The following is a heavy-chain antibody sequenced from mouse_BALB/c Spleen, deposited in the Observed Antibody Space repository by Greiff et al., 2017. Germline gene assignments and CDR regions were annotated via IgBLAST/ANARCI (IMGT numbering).Heavy chain of an antibody. D-gene: IGHD2-14*01. Sequence: EVKLVESGPDLVKPSQSLSLTCTVTGYSITSCYSWHWIRQFPGNKLEWMGYIHYSGSTNYNPSLKSRISITRDTSKNQFFLQLNSVTTEDTATYYCARNYRYDGAWFAYWGQGTLVTVSA. J-gene: IGHJ3*01. CDR3: ARNYRYDGAWFAY. CDR1: GYSITSCYS. V-gene: IGHV3-1*02. CDR2: IHYSGST.